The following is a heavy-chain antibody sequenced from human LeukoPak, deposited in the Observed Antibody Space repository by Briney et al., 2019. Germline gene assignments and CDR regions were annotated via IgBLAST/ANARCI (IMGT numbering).Heavy chain of an antibody. CDR2: ISGSGGST. CDR3: AKDSPPVGAASEYFDY. Sequence: PGGSLRLSCAASGFTFSSYAMSWVRQAPGKGLEWVSAISGSGGSTYYADSVKGRFIISRDNSKNTLYLQMNSLRAEDTAVYYRAKDSPPVGAASEYFDYWGQGTLVTVSS. V-gene: IGHV3-23*01. D-gene: IGHD3-3*01. CDR1: GFTFSSYA. J-gene: IGHJ4*02.